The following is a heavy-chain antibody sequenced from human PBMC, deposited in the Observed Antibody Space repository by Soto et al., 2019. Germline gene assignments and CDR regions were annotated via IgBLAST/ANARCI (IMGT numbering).Heavy chain of an antibody. CDR3: ARGRIAASWSFRFAPPVPFDY. V-gene: IGHV4-31*03. D-gene: IGHD6-6*01. Sequence: PPETLSLTCPLSGGSISSVGYYWSWIRQHPGKGLEWIWYIYYSGSTYYNPSLKSRVTISVDTSKNQFSLKLSSVTAADTAVYYCARGRIAASWSFRFAPPVPFDYWGQGTLVTSPQ. CDR2: IYYSGST. J-gene: IGHJ4*02. CDR1: GGSISSVGYY.